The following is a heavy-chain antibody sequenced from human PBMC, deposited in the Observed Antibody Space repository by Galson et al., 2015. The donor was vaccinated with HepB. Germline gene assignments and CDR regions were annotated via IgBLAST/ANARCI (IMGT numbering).Heavy chain of an antibody. J-gene: IGHJ1*01. CDR2: IYSGGST. D-gene: IGHD1-26*01. CDR3: ARCYVGATTRYFQH. CDR1: GFTVSSNY. V-gene: IGHV3-66*02. Sequence: SLRLSCAASGFTVSSNYMSWVRQAPGKGLEWVSVIYSGGSTYYADSVKGRFTISRDNSKNTLYLQMNSLRAEDTAVYYCARCYVGATTRYFQHWGQGTLVTVSS.